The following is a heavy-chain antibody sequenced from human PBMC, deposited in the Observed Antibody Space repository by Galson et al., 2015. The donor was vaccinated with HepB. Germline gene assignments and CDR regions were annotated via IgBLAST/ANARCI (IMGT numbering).Heavy chain of an antibody. V-gene: IGHV5-51*01. CDR3: ARLYYDFWSGYSTDYYGMDV. D-gene: IGHD3-3*01. Sequence: QSGAEVKKPGESLKISCKGSGYSFTSYWIGWVRQMPGKGLEWMGIIYPGDSDTRYSPSFQGQVTISADKSISTAYLQWSSLKASDTAMYYCARLYYDFWSGYSTDYYGMDVWGQGTTVTVSS. J-gene: IGHJ6*02. CDR1: GYSFTSYW. CDR2: IYPGDSDT.